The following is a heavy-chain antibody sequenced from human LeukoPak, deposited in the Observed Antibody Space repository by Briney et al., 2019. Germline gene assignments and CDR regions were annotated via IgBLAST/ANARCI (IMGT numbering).Heavy chain of an antibody. CDR2: ISSNGGST. Sequence: GGSLRLSCSASGFTFSSYAMHWVRQAPGKGLEYASAISSNGGSTYYADSVKGRFTISRDNSKNTLYLQMSSLRAEDTAVYYCVKGPSSGWYYYFDYWGQGTLVTVSS. D-gene: IGHD6-19*01. CDR1: GFTFSSYA. J-gene: IGHJ4*02. V-gene: IGHV3-64D*06. CDR3: VKGPSSGWYYYFDY.